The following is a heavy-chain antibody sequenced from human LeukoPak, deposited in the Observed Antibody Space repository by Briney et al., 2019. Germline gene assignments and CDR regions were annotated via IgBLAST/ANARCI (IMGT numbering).Heavy chain of an antibody. CDR1: GYTFTSYG. V-gene: IGHV1-18*01. CDR3: ARIRGPYSSSPTVGY. D-gene: IGHD6-13*01. J-gene: IGHJ4*02. Sequence: ASVKVSCKASGYTFTSYGISWVRQAPGQGLEWMGWISAYNGNTNYAQKLQGRVTMTTDTSTSTAYMELRSLRSDDTAVYYCARIRGPYSSSPTVGYWGQGTLVTVSS. CDR2: ISAYNGNT.